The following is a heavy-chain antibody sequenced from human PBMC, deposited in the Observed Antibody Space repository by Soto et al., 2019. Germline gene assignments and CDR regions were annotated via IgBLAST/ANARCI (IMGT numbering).Heavy chain of an antibody. V-gene: IGHV4-4*02. J-gene: IGHJ4*02. CDR2: IYHSVST. CDR3: SSVSHGDYAYYFDY. D-gene: IGHD4-17*01. CDR1: GGSISSSNW. Sequence: QVQLQESGPGLVKPSGTLSLTCAVSGGSISSSNWWSWVRQPPGNGLEWIGEIYHSVSTNYNPSLKSRVTISVDTSKNQFALKLSSVPAADTAVYYCSSVSHGDYAYYFDYWGQGTMVTVSS.